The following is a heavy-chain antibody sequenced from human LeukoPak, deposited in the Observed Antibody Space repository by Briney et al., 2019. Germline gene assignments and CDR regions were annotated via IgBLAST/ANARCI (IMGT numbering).Heavy chain of an antibody. CDR1: GDSISTYH. CDR2: MQSTGNS. V-gene: IGHV4-59*01. Sequence: SETLSLTCNVSGDSISTYHWNWIRKPPGRGLEWIGYMQSTGNSNYNPSLKRRVSMSVDTSKNRLVLNLSSVTAADTAVYYCARDKRHSFGRYFDHWGQGLLVTVSS. J-gene: IGHJ4*02. CDR3: ARDKRHSFGRYFDH. D-gene: IGHD1-1*01.